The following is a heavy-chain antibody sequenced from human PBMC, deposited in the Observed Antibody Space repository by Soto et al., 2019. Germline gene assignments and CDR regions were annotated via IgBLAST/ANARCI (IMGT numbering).Heavy chain of an antibody. D-gene: IGHD1-26*01. CDR3: ARGIEYFDY. V-gene: IGHV1-18*01. CDR2: ISPYNGNT. Sequence: GASVKVSTNVSGYPLTELSMHWVRQAPGQGLEWMGWISPYNGNTKYAQKLQGRVTMTTDTSTSLAYMELRSLRSDDTAVYYCARGIEYFDYWGQGTQVTVSS. J-gene: IGHJ4*02. CDR1: GYPLTELS.